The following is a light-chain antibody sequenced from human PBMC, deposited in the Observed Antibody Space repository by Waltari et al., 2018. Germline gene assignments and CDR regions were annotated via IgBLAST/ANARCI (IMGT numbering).Light chain of an antibody. CDR2: KAS. Sequence: DIQMTQSPSTLSASVGDRVTITCRASQTITNWLALYQQKPGEAPKLLIYKASTFDMGVPSRFSGSGSGTEFTLTISSLQPDDFATYYCQQYDNYPYTFGQGTKLEIK. J-gene: IGKJ2*01. CDR3: QQYDNYPYT. V-gene: IGKV1-5*03. CDR1: QTITNW.